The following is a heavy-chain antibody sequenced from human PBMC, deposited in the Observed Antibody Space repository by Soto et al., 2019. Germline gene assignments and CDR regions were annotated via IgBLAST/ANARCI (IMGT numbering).Heavy chain of an antibody. J-gene: IGHJ2*01. CDR1: GFTFSAFG. Sequence: GGSLRLSCAASGFTFSAFGMHWVRQAPGKGLEWVAVIWSDGTEKYYADSVKGRFTISRDNSKKRLYLQMNSLRGEDTAVYYCARDLTLDAYCGGDCPSGYFDLWGRGSLVTVSS. V-gene: IGHV3-33*01. D-gene: IGHD2-21*01. CDR2: IWSDGTEK. CDR3: ARDLTLDAYCGGDCPSGYFDL.